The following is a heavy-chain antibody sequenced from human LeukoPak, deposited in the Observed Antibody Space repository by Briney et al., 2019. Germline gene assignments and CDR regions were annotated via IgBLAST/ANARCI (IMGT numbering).Heavy chain of an antibody. CDR1: GFTFRSHA. J-gene: IGHJ4*02. D-gene: IGHD3-22*01. CDR2: ISGSGGST. Sequence: GGSLRLSCAASGFTFRSHAMSWVRQAPGKGLEWVSAISGSGGSTYYADSVKGRFTVSRDNSKNTLYLQMNSLRAEDTAVYYCAKGNYYDSSGYPVYFDYWGQGTLVTVSS. CDR3: AKGNYYDSSGYPVYFDY. V-gene: IGHV3-23*01.